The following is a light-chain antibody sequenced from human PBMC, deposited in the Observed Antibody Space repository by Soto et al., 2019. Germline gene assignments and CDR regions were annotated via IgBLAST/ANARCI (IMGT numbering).Light chain of an antibody. J-gene: IGKJ1*01. Sequence: EIVMTQSPATLSATPGERASLSCSACQSVNSNLVWYQQKSGQAPRLLIFDTSTRATGIPDRFSGSGYGTEFTLTISSLQSEDFAVYYCQQYNNWPRTSGQRTKVDI. CDR2: DTS. CDR3: QQYNNWPRT. V-gene: IGKV3-15*01. CDR1: QSVNSN.